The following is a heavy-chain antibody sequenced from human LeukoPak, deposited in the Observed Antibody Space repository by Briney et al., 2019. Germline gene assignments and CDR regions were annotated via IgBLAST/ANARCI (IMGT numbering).Heavy chain of an antibody. J-gene: IGHJ4*02. CDR3: AKWGDYDILTGYYVPDY. Sequence: GGSLRLSCAASGFTFSSYAMSWVRRAPGKGLEWVSAISGSGGSTYYADSVKGRFTISRDNSKNTLYLQVNSLRAEDTAVYYCAKWGDYDILTGYYVPDYWGQGTLVTVSS. V-gene: IGHV3-23*01. CDR1: GFTFSSYA. D-gene: IGHD3-9*01. CDR2: ISGSGGST.